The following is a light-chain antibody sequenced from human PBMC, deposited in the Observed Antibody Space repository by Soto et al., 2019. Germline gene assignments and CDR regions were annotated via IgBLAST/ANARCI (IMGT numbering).Light chain of an antibody. CDR2: QDT. Sequence: SYELTQPPSVSVSPGQTASITCSGDKLGDKFVCWYQQKPGQSPVLVMYQDTKRPSGIPERFSGSNSGNTATLTISGTQAMDEADYYCQAWDSNTEVFGTGTKVTVL. V-gene: IGLV3-1*01. J-gene: IGLJ1*01. CDR3: QAWDSNTEV. CDR1: KLGDKF.